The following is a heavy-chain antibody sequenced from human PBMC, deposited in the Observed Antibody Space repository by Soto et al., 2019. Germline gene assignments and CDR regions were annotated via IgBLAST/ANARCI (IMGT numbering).Heavy chain of an antibody. J-gene: IGHJ6*02. CDR3: ARQGYYYDSSYYYYGMDV. Sequence: PGGSLRLSCAASGFTFSSYSMNWVRQAPGKGLEWVSCISSSSSTIYYADSVKGRFTISRDNAKNSLYLQMNSLRDEDTAVYYCARQGYYYDSSYYYYGMDVWGQGTTVTVSS. CDR1: GFTFSSYS. CDR2: ISSSSSTI. D-gene: IGHD3-22*01. V-gene: IGHV3-48*02.